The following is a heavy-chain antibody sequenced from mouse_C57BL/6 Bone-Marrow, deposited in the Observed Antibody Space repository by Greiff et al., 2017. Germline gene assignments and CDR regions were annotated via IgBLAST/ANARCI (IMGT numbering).Heavy chain of an antibody. CDR3: TPIYYCYWAWFAY. Sequence: EVQLQQPGAELVRPGASVKLSCTASGFNIKDDYMHWVKQRPEQGLEWMGWIDPANGYTEYTHKFQGKATITADPSSNTASLQLSSLTSEGTVVYYGTPIYYCYWAWFAYWGQGTLVTVSA. J-gene: IGHJ3*01. V-gene: IGHV14-4*01. CDR2: IDPANGYT. D-gene: IGHD2-12*01. CDR1: GFNIKDDY.